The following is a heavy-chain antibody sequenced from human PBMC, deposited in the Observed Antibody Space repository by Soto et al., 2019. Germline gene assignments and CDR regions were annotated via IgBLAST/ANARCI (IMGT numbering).Heavy chain of an antibody. CDR2: IDPSDSYT. J-gene: IGHJ5*01. Sequence: GESPKISCQASGCNFTAFWIHWVRQMPGKGLEWLGKIDPSDSYTNYSPSFEGYVTISTDNSITTAYLQWSSLRASDTALYFCARVHKNWFDSWAQGTMVTVSS. CDR3: ARVHKNWFDS. CDR1: GCNFTAFW. V-gene: IGHV5-10-1*01.